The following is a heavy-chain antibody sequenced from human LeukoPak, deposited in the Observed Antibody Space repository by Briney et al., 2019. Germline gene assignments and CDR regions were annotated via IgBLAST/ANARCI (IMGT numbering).Heavy chain of an antibody. Sequence: GGSLRLSCAVSGFTFSDHYMSWIRHAPGKGLEWLSYISSSGSTISYADSVKSRFTISRDNTKNSLYPQMGSLRAEDTAVYYCARVSPVVVPAPDYWGQGTLVTVSS. V-gene: IGHV3-11*04. CDR2: ISSSGSTI. CDR3: ARVSPVVVPAPDY. D-gene: IGHD2-2*01. J-gene: IGHJ4*02. CDR1: GFTFSDHY.